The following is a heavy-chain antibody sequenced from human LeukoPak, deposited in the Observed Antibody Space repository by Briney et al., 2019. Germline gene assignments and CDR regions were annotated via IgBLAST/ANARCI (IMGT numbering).Heavy chain of an antibody. J-gene: IGHJ5*02. CDR3: ARPVRYNRNDGWFDP. CDR2: IYYSGST. V-gene: IGHV4-59*08. D-gene: IGHD1-1*01. CDR1: GGSISSYY. Sequence: PSETLSLTCTVSGGSISSYYWSWIRQPPGKGLEWIGYIYYSGSTYYNPSLKSRVTISVDTSKNQFSLKLSSVTAADTAVYYCARPVRYNRNDGWFDPWGQGTLVTVSS.